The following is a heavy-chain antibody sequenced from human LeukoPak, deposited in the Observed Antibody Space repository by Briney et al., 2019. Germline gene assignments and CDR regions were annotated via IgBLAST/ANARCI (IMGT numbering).Heavy chain of an antibody. CDR3: ARDTGDILTGYYENAFDI. J-gene: IGHJ3*02. Sequence: GGSLRLSCAASGFTFDDYGMSWVRQAPGKGLEWVSGINWNGGSTGYADSVKGRFTISRDNAKNSLYLQMNSLRAEDTALYYCARDTGDILTGYYENAFDIWGQGTMVTVSS. V-gene: IGHV3-20*04. CDR2: INWNGGST. CDR1: GFTFDDYG. D-gene: IGHD3-9*01.